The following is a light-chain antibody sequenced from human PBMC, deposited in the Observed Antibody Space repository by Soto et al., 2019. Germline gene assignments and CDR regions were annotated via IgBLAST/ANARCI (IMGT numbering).Light chain of an antibody. Sequence: QSVLTQPPSVSGAPGQRVTISCTGSSSNIGAGYDVHWYQQLPGTAPKLLIYGNSNRPSGVPDRFSGFKSVTSASLAITGLQAEDEADYYCQFYDSSLSCVFGTGTQLTVL. CDR1: SSNIGAGYD. V-gene: IGLV1-40*01. CDR2: GNS. CDR3: QFYDSSLSCV. J-gene: IGLJ1*01.